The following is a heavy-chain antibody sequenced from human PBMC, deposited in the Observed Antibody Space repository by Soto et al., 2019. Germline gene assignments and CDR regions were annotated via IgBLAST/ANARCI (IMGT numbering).Heavy chain of an antibody. J-gene: IGHJ6*02. CDR2: ISYDGSNK. Sequence: SLRLSCAASGFTFSSYAMHWVRQAPGKGLEWVAVISYDGSNKYYADSVKGRFTISRDNSKNTLYLQMNSLRAEDTAVYYCARGLGSSYGMDVWGQGTTVTVSS. D-gene: IGHD1-26*01. V-gene: IGHV3-30-3*01. CDR1: GFTFSSYA. CDR3: ARGLGSSYGMDV.